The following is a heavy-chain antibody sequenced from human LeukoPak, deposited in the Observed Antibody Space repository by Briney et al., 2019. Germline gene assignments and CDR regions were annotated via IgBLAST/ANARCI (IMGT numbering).Heavy chain of an antibody. CDR3: VRPRYGDTSWFDP. Sequence: SETLSLTCTVSGGSISSSYWSWIRQTPGKGLEWIGHIYYSGSATYNPSLKSRVTISIDMSKNQFSLKLRSVIAADTAVYYCVRPRYGDTSWFDPWGQGTVVTVPS. D-gene: IGHD4-17*01. CDR1: GGSISSSY. J-gene: IGHJ5*02. V-gene: IGHV4-59*01. CDR2: IYYSGSA.